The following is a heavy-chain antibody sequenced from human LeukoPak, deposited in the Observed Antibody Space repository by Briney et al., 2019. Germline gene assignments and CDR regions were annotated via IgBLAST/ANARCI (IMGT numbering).Heavy chain of an antibody. Sequence: GGSLRLSCAASGFTFSSYAMHWVRQAPGKGLEWVAVISYDGSNKYYADSVKGRFTISRDNSKNTLYLQMNSLRSDDTAVYYCARAPPMPYCSSTSCYGFDPWGQGTLVTVSS. CDR3: ARAPPMPYCSSTSCYGFDP. V-gene: IGHV3-30-3*01. J-gene: IGHJ5*02. CDR2: ISYDGSNK. D-gene: IGHD2-2*01. CDR1: GFTFSSYA.